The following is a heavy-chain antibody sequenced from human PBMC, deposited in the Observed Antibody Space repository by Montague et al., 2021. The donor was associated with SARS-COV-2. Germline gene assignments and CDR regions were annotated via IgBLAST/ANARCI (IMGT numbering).Heavy chain of an antibody. Sequence: SETLSLTCAVSGGSVSSATYYWSWIQQPPEKGLEWMGYINYSGSTSYNPSIKSRVTLSVDMSKNQYSLKLNVVTAADTAVYYCASSGGYYDYYKGAHVWGQGTTVTVSS. V-gene: IGHV4-61*01. CDR1: GGSVSSATYY. D-gene: IGHD3-10*01. CDR2: INYSGST. CDR3: ASSGGYYDYYKGAHV. J-gene: IGHJ6*02.